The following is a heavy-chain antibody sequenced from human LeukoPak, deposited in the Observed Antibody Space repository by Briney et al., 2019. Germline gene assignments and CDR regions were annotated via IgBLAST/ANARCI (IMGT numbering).Heavy chain of an antibody. Sequence: GESLKISCKGSGYSFTSYWIGWVRQIPGKGLEWMGIIYPGDSDTRYSPSLQGQVTISADKSISSAYLQWRHMNASDTAMSSCARHPYGSGSYFPHWLDPWGQGTLVTVSS. CDR1: GYSFTSYW. CDR2: IYPGDSDT. J-gene: IGHJ5*02. V-gene: IGHV5-51*01. D-gene: IGHD3-10*01. CDR3: ARHPYGSGSYFPHWLDP.